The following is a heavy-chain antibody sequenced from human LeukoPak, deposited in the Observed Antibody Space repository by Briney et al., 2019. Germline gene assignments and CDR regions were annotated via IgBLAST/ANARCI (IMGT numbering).Heavy chain of an antibody. CDR2: IIPIFGTA. J-gene: IGHJ6*02. D-gene: IGHD3-10*01. CDR1: GGTFSSYA. Sequence: ASVKVSCKDSGGTFSSYAISWVRQAPGQGLEWMGGIIPIFGTANYAQKFQGRVTITADESTSTAYMELSSLRSEDTAVYYCARDLASPGGAHYYYYGMDVWGQGTTVTVSS. V-gene: IGHV1-69*13. CDR3: ARDLASPGGAHYYYYGMDV.